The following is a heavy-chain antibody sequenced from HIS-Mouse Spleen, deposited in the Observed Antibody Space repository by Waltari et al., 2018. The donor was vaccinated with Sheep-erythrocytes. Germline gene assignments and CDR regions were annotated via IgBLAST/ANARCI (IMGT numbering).Heavy chain of an antibody. Sequence: QVQLVQSGAEVKKPGSSVKVSCKASGGTFSSYAISWVRQAPGQGLRWMGRVIPILGIANYGQKVQGRVTITADKSTGTAYMELSSLRSEDTAVYYCAQTGATTPHVDYWGQGTLVTVSS. D-gene: IGHD1-26*01. CDR3: AQTGATTPHVDY. CDR2: VIPILGIA. V-gene: IGHV1-69*04. J-gene: IGHJ4*02. CDR1: GGTFSSYA.